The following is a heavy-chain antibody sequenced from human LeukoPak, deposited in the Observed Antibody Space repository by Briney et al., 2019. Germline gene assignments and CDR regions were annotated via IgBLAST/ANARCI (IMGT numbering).Heavy chain of an antibody. V-gene: IGHV1-18*01. CDR3: ARDKAVTTEVTQYFQH. J-gene: IGHJ1*01. Sequence: ASVKVSCKASGFTFTNYGVSWARQAPGQGLEWMGWISAYNGYTNYAQKFQFRVTMTTDTSTSTAYMELRSLTSDDTAVYYCARDKAVTTEVTQYFQHWGQGTLVTVS. D-gene: IGHD4-11*01. CDR1: GFTFTNYG. CDR2: ISAYNGYT.